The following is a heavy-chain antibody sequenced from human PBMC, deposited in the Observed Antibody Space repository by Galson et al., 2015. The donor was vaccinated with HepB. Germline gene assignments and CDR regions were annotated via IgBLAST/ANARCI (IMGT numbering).Heavy chain of an antibody. D-gene: IGHD3-3*01. J-gene: IGHJ4*02. Sequence: SLRLSCAASGFTFSSYAMSWVRQAPGEGLEWVSLISSSGGSRYYADSVKGRFTLSRDNSKNTLFLLMNSLRAEDTAVYYCATAGRRVEWLSPHSPFRYWGQGTPVTVSS. CDR1: GFTFSSYA. V-gene: IGHV3-23*01. CDR2: ISSSGGSR. CDR3: ATAGRRVEWLSPHSPFRY.